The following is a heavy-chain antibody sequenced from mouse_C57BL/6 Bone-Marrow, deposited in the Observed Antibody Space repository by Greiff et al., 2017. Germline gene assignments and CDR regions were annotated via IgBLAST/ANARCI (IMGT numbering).Heavy chain of an antibody. CDR2: IYPRSGNT. V-gene: IGHV1-81*01. CDR1: GYTFTSYG. CDR3: ARDYGSLVLFDD. J-gene: IGHJ2*01. D-gene: IGHD1-1*01. Sequence: QVQLKESGAELARPGASVKLSCKASGYTFTSYGISWVKQRTGQGLEWIGEIYPRSGNTYYNEKFKGKATLPADKSSSTAYMELRSLTSEDSAVXFCARDYGSLVLFDDWGQGTTLTVSS.